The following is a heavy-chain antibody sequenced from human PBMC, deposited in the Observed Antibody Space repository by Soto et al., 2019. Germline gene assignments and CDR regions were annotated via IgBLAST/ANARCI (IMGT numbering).Heavy chain of an antibody. CDR2: INHSGST. J-gene: IGHJ5*02. Sequence: QVQLQQWGAGLLKPSETLSLTCAVYGGSFSGYYCSWIRQPPGKGLEWIGEINHSGSTNYNPSLKSRVTISVATSKNQFSLKLSSVTAADTAVYYCASLRIPLFGVVARPFDPWGQGTLVTVSS. CDR1: GGSFSGYY. CDR3: ASLRIPLFGVVARPFDP. V-gene: IGHV4-34*01. D-gene: IGHD3-3*01.